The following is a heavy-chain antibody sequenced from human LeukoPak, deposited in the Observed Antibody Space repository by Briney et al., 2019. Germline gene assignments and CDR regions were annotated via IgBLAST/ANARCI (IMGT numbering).Heavy chain of an antibody. D-gene: IGHD6-13*01. Sequence: SETLSLTCTVSGGSISSYYWSWIRQPPGKGLEWIAYIYYSGSTNYNPSLKSRVTISVDTSKNQFSLKLSSVTAADTAVYYCARTLASGTADYWGQGTLVTASS. CDR3: ARTLASGTADY. J-gene: IGHJ4*02. V-gene: IGHV4-59*08. CDR2: IYYSGST. CDR1: GGSISSYY.